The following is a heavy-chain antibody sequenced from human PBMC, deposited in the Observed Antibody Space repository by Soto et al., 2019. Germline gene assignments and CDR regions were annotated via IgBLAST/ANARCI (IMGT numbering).Heavy chain of an antibody. D-gene: IGHD3-10*01. Sequence: SETLSLTCAVSGVSISSGNWWTWVRQTPQGGLEYIGEIFHDGTANYYPSFERRVAISVDTSKNQFSLKLTYVTAADMAIYFCARLVYDTRLNYMYFDFWGQGALVTVAS. J-gene: IGHJ4*02. V-gene: IGHV4-4*02. CDR1: GVSISSGNW. CDR2: IFHDGTA. CDR3: ARLVYDTRLNYMYFDF.